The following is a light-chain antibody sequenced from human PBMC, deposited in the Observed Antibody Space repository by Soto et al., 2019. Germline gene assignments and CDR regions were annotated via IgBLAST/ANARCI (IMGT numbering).Light chain of an antibody. V-gene: IGKV1-12*01. J-gene: IGKJ2*01. CDR2: TAS. CDR1: QGIRSW. Sequence: DIQMTQSPSSVSASVGDRVTITCRASQGIRSWLAWYQQKPGKAPKFIMYTASTLQSGVPSRFSGSGSGTDFTLTISSLQPEDVATYYCQQANSFPYTFGQGTKLEIK. CDR3: QQANSFPYT.